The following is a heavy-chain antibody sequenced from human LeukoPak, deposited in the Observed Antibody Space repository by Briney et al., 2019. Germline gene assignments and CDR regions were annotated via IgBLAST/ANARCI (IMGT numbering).Heavy chain of an antibody. V-gene: IGHV1-46*01. CDR2: INPSGGST. Sequence: ASVKVSCKASGYTFTSYYMHWVRQAPGQGLEWMGIINPSGGSTSYAQKFQGRVTMTRDTSTSTVYMELSSLRSEDTAVYYCARSDSLGYCSGGSCYSRRALDYHYGMDVWGQGTTVTVSS. CDR1: GYTFTSYY. J-gene: IGHJ6*02. D-gene: IGHD2-15*01. CDR3: ARSDSLGYCSGGSCYSRRALDYHYGMDV.